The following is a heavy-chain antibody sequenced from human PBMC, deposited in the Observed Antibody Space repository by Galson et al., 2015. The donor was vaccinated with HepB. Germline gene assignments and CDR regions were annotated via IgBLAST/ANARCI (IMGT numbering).Heavy chain of an antibody. Sequence: SLRLSCAASGFTVSSNYMSWVRQAPGKGLEWVSVIYSGGSTYYADSVKGRFTISRDNSKNTLYLQMNSLRAEDTAVYYCARSNYGGSYDYWGQGTLVTVSS. J-gene: IGHJ4*02. V-gene: IGHV3-53*01. D-gene: IGHD4-23*01. CDR2: IYSGGST. CDR1: GFTVSSNY. CDR3: ARSNYGGSYDY.